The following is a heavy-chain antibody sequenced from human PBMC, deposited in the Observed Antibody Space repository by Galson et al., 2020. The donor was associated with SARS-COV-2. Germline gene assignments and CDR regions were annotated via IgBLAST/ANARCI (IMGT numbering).Heavy chain of an antibody. D-gene: IGHD6-13*01. Sequence: GESLKISCAASGLIFRNYAMKWVRQAPGKGLQWVSVISGGDGGITYYADSVKGRFTISRDNSKNTVYLQMNSLRVEDTAVYYCAKDILSDTTSWYDLDFDHWGQGTQVTVSS. CDR3: AKDILSDTTSWYDLDFDH. CDR1: GLIFRNYA. V-gene: IGHV3-23*01. CDR2: ISGGDGGIT. J-gene: IGHJ4*02.